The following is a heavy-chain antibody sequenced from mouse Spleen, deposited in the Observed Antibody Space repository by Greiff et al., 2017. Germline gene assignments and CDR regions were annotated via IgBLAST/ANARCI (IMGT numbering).Heavy chain of an antibody. V-gene: IGHV5-17*01. J-gene: IGHJ2*01. Sequence: EVHLVESGGGLVKPGGSLKLSCAASGFTFSDYGMHWVRQAPEKGLEWVAYISSGSSTIYYADTVKGRFTISRDNAKNTLFLQMTSLRSEDTAMYYCARPIYYGNYYFDYWGQGTTLTVSS. D-gene: IGHD2-1*01. CDR1: GFTFSDYG. CDR2: ISSGSSTI. CDR3: ARPIYYGNYYFDY.